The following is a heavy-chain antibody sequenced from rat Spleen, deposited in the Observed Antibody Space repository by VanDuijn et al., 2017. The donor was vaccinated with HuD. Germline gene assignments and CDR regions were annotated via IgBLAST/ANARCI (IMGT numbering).Heavy chain of an antibody. J-gene: IGHJ2*01. CDR2: ITSSGTGA. D-gene: IGHD1-9*01. Sequence: EVQLVESGGGLVQPGRYLKLSCAASGFTLYNYRMTWIRQAPGKGLEWVASITSSGTGAYYVDVVKGRFTISRDNAESTLYLQMDSLRSEETATYYCARRHYGYTDYFDYWGQGVMVTVSS. CDR1: GFTLYNYR. V-gene: IGHV5-31*01. CDR3: ARRHYGYTDYFDY.